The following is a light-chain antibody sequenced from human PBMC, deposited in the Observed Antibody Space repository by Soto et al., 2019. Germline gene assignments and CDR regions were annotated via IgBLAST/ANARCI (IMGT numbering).Light chain of an antibody. CDR2: AAS. J-gene: IGKJ1*01. CDR3: QQTYSNPRT. Sequence: DIQMTQSPSSLSASVGDRVTITCRASHSIRIYLNWYQQKPGKAPKFLIYAASTLQSGVPSRFSGSGSGTDFSLTISSLQPEDFATYYCQQTYSNPRTFGQGTKVDIK. CDR1: HSIRIY. V-gene: IGKV1-39*01.